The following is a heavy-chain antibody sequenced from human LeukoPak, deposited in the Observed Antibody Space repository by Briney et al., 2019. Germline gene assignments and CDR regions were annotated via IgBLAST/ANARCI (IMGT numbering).Heavy chain of an antibody. J-gene: IGHJ5*01. V-gene: IGHV3-21*04. D-gene: IGHD2-2*01. CDR3: AKEAADIVVVPAAMMDS. CDR2: ISSSSSYI. CDR1: GFTFSSYS. Sequence: PGGSLRLSCAGSGFTFSSYSMNWVRQAPGKGLEWVSSISSSSSYINYADSVKGRFTISRDNSKNTLYLQMNSLRAEDTAVYYCAKEAADIVVVPAAMMDSWGQGTLVTVSS.